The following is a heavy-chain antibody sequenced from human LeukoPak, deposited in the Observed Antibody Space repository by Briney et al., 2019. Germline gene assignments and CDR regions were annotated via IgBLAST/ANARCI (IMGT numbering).Heavy chain of an antibody. D-gene: IGHD6-19*01. V-gene: IGHV3-53*01. CDR3: ARDSSGWYDH. J-gene: IGHJ5*02. CDR2: IYSGGTT. CDR1: GFIVSSNY. Sequence: GGSLRLSCAASGFIVSSNYMSWVRQAPGKGLEWVSVIYSGGTTYYADSVKGRFTISRDNSKNTLYLQTNSLRDEDTAVYYCARDSSGWYDHWGQGTLVTVSS.